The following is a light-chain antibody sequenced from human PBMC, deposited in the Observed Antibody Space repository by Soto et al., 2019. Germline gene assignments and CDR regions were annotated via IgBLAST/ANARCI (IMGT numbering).Light chain of an antibody. Sequence: QSVLTQPPSASGTPGQRVTISCSGSSSNIGSNPVSWYQQLPGTAPKSLIYSDNQRPSGVPDRISGSRSGTSASLAISGLQSEDEAEYYCAAWDDSLRGSVFGGGTQLTVL. CDR2: SDN. CDR3: AAWDDSLRGSV. V-gene: IGLV1-44*01. CDR1: SSNIGSNP. J-gene: IGLJ2*01.